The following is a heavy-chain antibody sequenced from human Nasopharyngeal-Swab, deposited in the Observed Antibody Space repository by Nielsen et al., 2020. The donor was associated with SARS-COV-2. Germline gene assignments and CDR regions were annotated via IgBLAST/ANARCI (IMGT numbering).Heavy chain of an antibody. D-gene: IGHD6-6*01. CDR3: ARDHSSSYPGTAGYGMDV. Sequence: GGSMTLSSDASGFTFSSYSMNWVSQAPGKGLEWVSSISSSSSYIYYADSVKGRFTISRDNAKNSLYLQMNSLRAEDTAVYYCARDHSSSYPGTAGYGMDVWGQGTTVTVSS. CDR2: ISSSSSYI. J-gene: IGHJ6*02. CDR1: GFTFSSYS. V-gene: IGHV3-21*01.